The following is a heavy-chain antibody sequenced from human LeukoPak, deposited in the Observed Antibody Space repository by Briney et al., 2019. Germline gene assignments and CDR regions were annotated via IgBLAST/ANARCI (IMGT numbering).Heavy chain of an antibody. Sequence: GGSLRLSCEASGFTFSSYWMGWVRQAPGKGLEWVANINPDGSDTYYVDSVKGRFTISRDNAKMSMFLQMNSLRVEETAVYYCVRWGVEAGMDHWGQGTLITVSS. V-gene: IGHV3-7*01. CDR3: VRWGVEAGMDH. CDR2: INPDGSDT. J-gene: IGHJ4*02. D-gene: IGHD6-19*01. CDR1: GFTFSSYW.